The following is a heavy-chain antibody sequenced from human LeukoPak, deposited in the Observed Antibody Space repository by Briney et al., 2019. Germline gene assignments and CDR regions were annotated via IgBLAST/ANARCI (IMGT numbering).Heavy chain of an antibody. CDR3: ARSVRRRVVPAAIHSDY. V-gene: IGHV4-34*01. CDR1: GGSFSGYY. D-gene: IGHD2-2*02. J-gene: IGHJ4*02. CDR2: INHSRST. Sequence: SETLSLTCAVYGGSFSGYYWSWIRQPPGKGLEWIGEINHSRSTNYNPSLKSRVTISVDTSKNQFSLKLSSVTAADTAVYYCARSVRRRVVPAAIHSDYWGQGTLVTVSS.